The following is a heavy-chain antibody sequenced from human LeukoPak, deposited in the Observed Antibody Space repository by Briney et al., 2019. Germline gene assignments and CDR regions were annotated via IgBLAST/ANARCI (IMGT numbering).Heavy chain of an antibody. CDR3: ARECDCSGGSCYHNWFDP. D-gene: IGHD2-15*01. V-gene: IGHV4-30-4*01. Sequence: PSQTLSLTCTVFGGSISSGDYYWSWIRQPPGKGLEWIGYIYYSGSTYYNPSLKSRVTISVDTSKNQFSLKLSSVTAADTAVYYCARECDCSGGSCYHNWFDPWGQGTLVTVSS. CDR1: GGSISSGDYY. J-gene: IGHJ5*02. CDR2: IYYSGST.